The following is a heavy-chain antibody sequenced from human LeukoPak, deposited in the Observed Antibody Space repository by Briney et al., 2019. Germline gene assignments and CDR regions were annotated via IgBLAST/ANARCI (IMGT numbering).Heavy chain of an antibody. Sequence: KPRGCRRPACAASGSTLSTYSMNWVRQAPGMGLEWVSSISSSGSYIYYADSVKGRFTISRDNAKNSLFLQMNSLSAEDTVVYYCARERGECSDGSCYSSWPYYFHYWGQGTLVIVSS. V-gene: IGHV3-21*01. J-gene: IGHJ4*02. CDR3: ARERGECSDGSCYSSWPYYFHY. D-gene: IGHD2-15*01. CDR2: ISSSGSYI. CDR1: GSTLSTYS.